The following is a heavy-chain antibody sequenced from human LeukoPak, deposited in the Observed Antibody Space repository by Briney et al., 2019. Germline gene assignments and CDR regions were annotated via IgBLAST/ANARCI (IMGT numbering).Heavy chain of an antibody. J-gene: IGHJ4*02. CDR2: MYWDGDK. V-gene: IGHV2-5*02. CDR1: GFSLSSSGVG. Sequence: SGPTLVKPTQTLTPTCTFSGFSLSSSGVGVGWIRQTPGKAVKWLALMYWDGDKRYSPSLSTRLTLTKDTSKNQVVLTMTNMDPVDTATYYCAHTPYTSTVALHNWGQGPLVTVSS. D-gene: IGHD4-23*01. CDR3: AHTPYTSTVALHN.